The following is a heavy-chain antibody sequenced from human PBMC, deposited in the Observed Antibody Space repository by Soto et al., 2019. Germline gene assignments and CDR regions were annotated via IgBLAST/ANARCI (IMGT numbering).Heavy chain of an antibody. J-gene: IGHJ3*02. D-gene: IGHD3-22*01. CDR2: IYSGGST. V-gene: IGHV3-66*01. Sequence: PGGSLRLSCAASGFTVSSNYMSWVRQAPGKGLEWVSVIYSGGSTYYADSVKGRFTISRDNSKNTLYLQMNSLRAEDTAVYYCARIMIVVVTRAFDIWGQGTMVTVSS. CDR3: ARIMIVVVTRAFDI. CDR1: GFTVSSNY.